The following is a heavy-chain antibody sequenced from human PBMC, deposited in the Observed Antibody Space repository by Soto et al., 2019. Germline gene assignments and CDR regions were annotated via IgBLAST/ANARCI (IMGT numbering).Heavy chain of an antibody. CDR3: ARAPPVATITYFDY. D-gene: IGHD5-12*01. CDR1: GGTFSSYT. Sequence: QVQLVQSGAEVKKPGSSVKVSYKASGGTFSSYTISWVRQAPGQGLEWMGRIIPILGIANYAQKFQGRVTITADKSTSTAYMELSSLRSEDTAVYYCARAPPVATITYFDYWGQGTLVTVSS. V-gene: IGHV1-69*02. CDR2: IIPILGIA. J-gene: IGHJ4*02.